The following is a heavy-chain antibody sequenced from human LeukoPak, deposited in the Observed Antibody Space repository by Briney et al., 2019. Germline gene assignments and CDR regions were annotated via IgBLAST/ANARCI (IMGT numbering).Heavy chain of an antibody. Sequence: SETLSLTCTVSGGSISSYYWSWIRQPPGKGLEWIGYIYYSGSTNYNPSLKSRVTISVDTSKNQFSLKLGSVTAADTAVYYCARVSDNNWFDPWGQGTLVTVSS. V-gene: IGHV4-59*01. CDR3: ARVSDNNWFDP. D-gene: IGHD2-15*01. J-gene: IGHJ5*02. CDR1: GGSISSYY. CDR2: IYYSGST.